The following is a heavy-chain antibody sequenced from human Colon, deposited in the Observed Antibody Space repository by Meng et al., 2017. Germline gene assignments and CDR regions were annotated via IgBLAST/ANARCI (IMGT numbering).Heavy chain of an antibody. Sequence: VYLQQPGPVLGMLSVSLSLTSAVSCASISGDTWWSWLRQTPGKWLECLGEIFHSGTSNYNPSLKSRVTISVDKSKNQFSLRLSSVTAADTAVYYCARRNSNNWFDPWGQGILVTVSS. CDR1: CASISGDTW. J-gene: IGHJ5*02. D-gene: IGHD2/OR15-2a*01. CDR3: ARRNSNNWFDP. V-gene: IGHV4-4*02. CDR2: IFHSGTS.